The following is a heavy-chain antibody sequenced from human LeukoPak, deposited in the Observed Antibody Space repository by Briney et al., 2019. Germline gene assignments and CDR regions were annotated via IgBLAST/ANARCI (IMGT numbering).Heavy chain of an antibody. CDR2: INPNTGDT. V-gene: IGHV1-2*06. J-gene: IGHJ4*02. CDR1: GYTFTDYY. Sequence: ASVKVSCKSSGYTFTDYYIHWLRQAPGQGLEWVARINPNTGDTKYAQQFQGRVTLTMDTSVSTVYMHLSSLRSDDTAIYYCAREGFCGRRDCYTRERHFDNWGQGALVTVSS. D-gene: IGHD2-2*02. CDR3: AREGFCGRRDCYTRERHFDN.